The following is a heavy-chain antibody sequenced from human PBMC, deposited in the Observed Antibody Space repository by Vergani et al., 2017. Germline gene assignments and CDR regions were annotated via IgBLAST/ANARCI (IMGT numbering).Heavy chain of an antibody. CDR3: AREPGPYCGGDCYETGVDGVV. V-gene: IGHV4-59*12. CDR1: GGPISSYY. Sequence: QVQLQESGPGLVKPSETLSPTCTVPGGPISSYYWGWIRQPPGKGLEWIGYTYYSGSTYYHPSLKSRVTISVDTSKNQFSLKLSSVTAADTAVYYCAREPGPYCGGDCYETGVDGVVWGQGTLVTVSS. CDR2: TYYSGST. D-gene: IGHD2-21*01. J-gene: IGHJ4*02.